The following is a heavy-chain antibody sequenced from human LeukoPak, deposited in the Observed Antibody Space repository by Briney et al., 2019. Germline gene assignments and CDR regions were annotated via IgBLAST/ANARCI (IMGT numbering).Heavy chain of an antibody. D-gene: IGHD2-2*01. CDR1: GYTFTGYY. V-gene: IGHV1-2*02. CDR2: INPNSGGT. Sequence: ASVKVSCKASGYTFTGYYMHWVRQAPGQGLEWMGWINPNSGGTNYAQKLQGRVTMTRDTSISTAYMELSRLRSDDTAVYYCAREIGYCSSTSCYSWFDPWGQGTLVTVSS. J-gene: IGHJ5*02. CDR3: AREIGYCSSTSCYSWFDP.